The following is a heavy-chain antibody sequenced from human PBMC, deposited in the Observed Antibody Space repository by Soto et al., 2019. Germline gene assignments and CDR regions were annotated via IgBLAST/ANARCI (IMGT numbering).Heavy chain of an antibody. J-gene: IGHJ4*02. CDR2: ISAYNGNT. D-gene: IGHD6-19*01. V-gene: IGHV1-18*01. CDR1: GYTFTSYG. CDR3: ASESIAVAGTFFGY. Sequence: ASVKVSCKASGYTFTSYGISWVRQAPGQGLEWMGWISAYNGNTNYAQKLQGRVTMTTDTSTSTAYMELRSLRSDDTAVYYCASESIAVAGTFFGYWGQGTLVTVSS.